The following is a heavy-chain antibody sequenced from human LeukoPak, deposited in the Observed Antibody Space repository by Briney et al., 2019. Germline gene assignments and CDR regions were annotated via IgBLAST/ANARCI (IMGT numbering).Heavy chain of an antibody. D-gene: IGHD2-15*01. J-gene: IGHJ4*02. CDR2: IEPAGSET. Sequence: GGSLRLSCAASGFTFSNAWMNWVRQAPGEGLEWVANIEPAGSETYYVDPVKGRFTISRDNAKNLVYLQMNSLRAEDTAVYYCARFGYVAAVDYWGQGTLVTVSS. CDR3: ARFGYVAAVDY. V-gene: IGHV3-7*01. CDR1: GFTFSNAW.